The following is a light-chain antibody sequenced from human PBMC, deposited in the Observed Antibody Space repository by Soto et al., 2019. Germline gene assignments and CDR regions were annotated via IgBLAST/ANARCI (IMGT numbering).Light chain of an antibody. Sequence: DIQMTQSPSFLSASVGDRVTITCRASQGIRFYLAWYQKKPGKAPRLLIFAASSLQSGVPSRFSGSGSGTDFTLSISSLQPEDFATYYCQQSYSTPLTFGGGTKVDIK. CDR2: AAS. CDR1: QGIRFY. V-gene: IGKV1-39*01. CDR3: QQSYSTPLT. J-gene: IGKJ4*01.